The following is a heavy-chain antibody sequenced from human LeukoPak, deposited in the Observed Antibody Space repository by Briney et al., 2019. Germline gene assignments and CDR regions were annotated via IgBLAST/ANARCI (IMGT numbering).Heavy chain of an antibody. CDR1: GYTFTGYY. J-gene: IGHJ6*03. CDR2: INPNSGGT. D-gene: IGHD4-17*01. V-gene: IGHV1-2*02. CDR3: ARDRFHGDYGEHYYYYYMDV. Sequence: GASVKVSCKASGYTFTGYYMHWVRQAPGQGLEWMGWINPNSGGTNYAQKFQGRVTMTRDTSISTAYMELRRLRSDDTAVYYCARDRFHGDYGEHYYYYYMDVWGKGTTVTVSS.